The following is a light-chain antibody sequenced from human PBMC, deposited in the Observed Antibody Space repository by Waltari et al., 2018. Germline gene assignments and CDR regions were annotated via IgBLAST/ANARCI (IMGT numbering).Light chain of an antibody. Sequence: SYELTQPPSVSVSPGQTARITCSGHELPRKYAYWFQQKSGQAPRLVIYEDTNRPSGTAGRFSGSSSGTMATLTITGAQVDDEADYYCYSSDSTGLRVFGGGTTVVVL. CDR3: YSSDSTGLRV. J-gene: IGLJ1*01. V-gene: IGLV3-10*01. CDR2: EDT. CDR1: ELPRKY.